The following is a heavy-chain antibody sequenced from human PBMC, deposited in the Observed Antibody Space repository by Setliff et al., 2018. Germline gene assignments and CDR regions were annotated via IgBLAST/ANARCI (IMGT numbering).Heavy chain of an antibody. V-gene: IGHV3-7*01. CDR1: GFTFTNYW. D-gene: IGHD6-13*01. CDR3: ARARGEQQLGHYYYYYGMDV. J-gene: IGHJ6*02. Sequence: PGGSLRLSCVASGFTFTNYWLSWVRQVPGKGLEWVAKIKQDGSGKNYVDSVKGRFTTSRDNAKNSLYLQMNSLRAEDTVVYYCARARGEQQLGHYYYYYGMDVWGQGTTVTVSS. CDR2: IKQDGSGK.